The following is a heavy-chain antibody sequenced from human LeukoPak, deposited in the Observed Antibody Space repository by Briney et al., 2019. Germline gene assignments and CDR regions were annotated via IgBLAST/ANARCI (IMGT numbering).Heavy chain of an antibody. CDR3: ARRAKQWLENDY. D-gene: IGHD6-19*01. V-gene: IGHV5-51*01. CDR1: GYTFTNYW. CDR2: IYPGDSHI. J-gene: IGHJ4*02. Sequence: GESLKISCKGSGYTFTNYWIGWVRQMPGKGLEWMGIIYPGDSHIIFSPSFQGQVTISADKSIGTAYLQWSSLKASDTAMYYCARRAKQWLENDYWGQGTLVTVSS.